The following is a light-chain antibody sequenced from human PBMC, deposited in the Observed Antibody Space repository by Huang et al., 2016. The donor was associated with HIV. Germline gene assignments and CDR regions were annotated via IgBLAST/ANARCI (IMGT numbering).Light chain of an antibody. Sequence: DIVMTQTPLSLSVTPGQPASISCKSSQSLLHSDGKTYLYWYLQKTGQSPQRLIYEVSRRCAGVPDRVSGSGSGTDFTLKISRVEAEDVGVYYCMQGIHSWTFGQGTKVEIK. V-gene: IGKV2-29*02. CDR3: MQGIHSWT. CDR1: QSLLHSDGKTY. J-gene: IGKJ1*01. CDR2: EVS.